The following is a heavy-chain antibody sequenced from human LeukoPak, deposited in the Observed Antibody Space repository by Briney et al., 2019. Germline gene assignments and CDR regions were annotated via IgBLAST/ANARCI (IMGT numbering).Heavy chain of an antibody. CDR2: IRSKAYGGTT. CDR3: TMGLWFGELYLDY. D-gene: IGHD3-10*01. J-gene: IGHJ4*02. Sequence: GGSLRLSCTASGFTFGDYVMSWVRQAPGKGLEWVGFIRSKAYGGTTKNAASVKGRFTISRDESTNTLNLQMKSLKNEDTAVYYCTMGLWFGELYLDYWGQGTLVTVSS. V-gene: IGHV3-49*04. CDR1: GFTFGDYV.